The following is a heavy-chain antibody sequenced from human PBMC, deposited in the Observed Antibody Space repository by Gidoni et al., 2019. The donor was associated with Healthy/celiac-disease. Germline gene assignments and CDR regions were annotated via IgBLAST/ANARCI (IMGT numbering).Heavy chain of an antibody. D-gene: IGHD3-10*01. V-gene: IGHV4-31*03. CDR2: IYYSGST. CDR1: GGSLSSGGYY. CDR3: ARSLWSRNYGMDV. Sequence: QVQLQESGPGLVKPSQTLSRTCTVSGGSLSSGGYYWSWTRQHPGKGLEWIGYIYYSGSTYYNPSLKSRVTISVDTSKNQFSLKLSSVTDADTAVYYCARSLWSRNYGMDVWGQGTTVTVSS. J-gene: IGHJ6*02.